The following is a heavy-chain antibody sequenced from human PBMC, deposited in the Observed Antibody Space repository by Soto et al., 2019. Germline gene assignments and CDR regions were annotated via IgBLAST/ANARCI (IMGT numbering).Heavy chain of an antibody. CDR3: ASVPFGDYAWFDP. CDR1: GGSISSGSYY. Sequence: QVQLQESGPGLVKPSQTLSLTCTVSGGSISSGSYYWSWIRQHPGKGLEWIGYIYYSGNTYYKPSLKSRVSISIDTSKIQYSLKLNSVTAADTAVYFCASVPFGDYAWFDPWGQGTLVTVSS. D-gene: IGHD4-17*01. J-gene: IGHJ5*02. CDR2: IYYSGNT. V-gene: IGHV4-31*03.